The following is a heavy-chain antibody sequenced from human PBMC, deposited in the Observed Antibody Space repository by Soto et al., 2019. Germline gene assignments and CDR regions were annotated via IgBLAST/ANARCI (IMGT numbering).Heavy chain of an antibody. V-gene: IGHV1-69*02. J-gene: IGHJ5*02. CDR1: GGTFSSYT. Sequence: QVQLVQSGAEVKKPGSSVKVSCKASGGTFSSYTISWVRQAPGQGLEWMGRIIPILGIANYAQKFQGRVTITADKSTSTAYMELSSPRSEDTAVYYCARVEMATNSNWFDPWGQGTLVTVSS. CDR3: ARVEMATNSNWFDP. D-gene: IGHD5-12*01. CDR2: IIPILGIA.